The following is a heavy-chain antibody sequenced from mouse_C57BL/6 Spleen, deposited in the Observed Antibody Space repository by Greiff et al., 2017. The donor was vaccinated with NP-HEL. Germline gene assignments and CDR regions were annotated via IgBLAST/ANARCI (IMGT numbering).Heavy chain of an antibody. CDR2: IDPNSGGT. D-gene: IGHD1-1*01. CDR1: GYTFTSYW. Sequence: QVQLKQPGAELVKPGASVKLSCKASGYTFTSYWMHWVKQRPGRGLEWIGRIDPNSGGTKYNEKFKSKATLTVDKPSSTAYMQLSSLTSEDSAVYYCAREDYYPYYFDYWGQGTTLTVSS. V-gene: IGHV1-72*01. CDR3: AREDYYPYYFDY. J-gene: IGHJ2*01.